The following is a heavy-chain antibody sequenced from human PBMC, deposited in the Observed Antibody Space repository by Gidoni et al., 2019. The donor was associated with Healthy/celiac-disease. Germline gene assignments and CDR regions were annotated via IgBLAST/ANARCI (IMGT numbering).Heavy chain of an antibody. CDR2: ISYDGSNK. Sequence: VQLVESGGGVVQPGRSLRLSCAASGFTFRSYAMHWVRQAPGKGLEWVAVISYDGSNKYYADSVKGRFTISRDNSKNTLYLQMNSLRAEDTAVYYCARRKEESRLYYGMDVWGQGTTVTVSS. CDR3: ARRKEESRLYYGMDV. CDR1: GFTFRSYA. J-gene: IGHJ6*02. V-gene: IGHV3-30-3*01. D-gene: IGHD6-19*01.